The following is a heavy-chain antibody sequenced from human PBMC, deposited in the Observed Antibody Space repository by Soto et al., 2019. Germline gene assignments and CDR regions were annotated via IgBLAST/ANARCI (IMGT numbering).Heavy chain of an antibody. V-gene: IGHV3-23*03. Sequence: EVQLLQSGGDFIQPGGSLRLSCAASGFSFSEYSMNWVRQGPGEGLELVSFIDLSGTKTYYSDSVKGRFTISKDKSMKTVYLQMNSLRVKDTAIYYCAKDRVPDGIYSSDFWGQGVLVTVSS. CDR1: GFSFSEYS. J-gene: IGHJ4*02. D-gene: IGHD2-15*01. CDR2: IDLSGTKT. CDR3: AKDRVPDGIYSSDF.